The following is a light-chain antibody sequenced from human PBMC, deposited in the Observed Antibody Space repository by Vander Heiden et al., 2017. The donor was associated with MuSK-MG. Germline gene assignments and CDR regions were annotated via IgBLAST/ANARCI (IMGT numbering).Light chain of an antibody. CDR1: QDISNY. CDR3: QQDDNLLKA. V-gene: IGKV1-33*01. CDR2: DAS. J-gene: IGKJ5*01. Sequence: DIQMTQSPSSLSASVGDRVTITCQASQDISNYLNWYQQKPGKAPKLLIYDASNLETGVPSRFSGSGSGTDFTFTISSLQPEDFATYYCQQDDNLLKAFGQGTLLEIK.